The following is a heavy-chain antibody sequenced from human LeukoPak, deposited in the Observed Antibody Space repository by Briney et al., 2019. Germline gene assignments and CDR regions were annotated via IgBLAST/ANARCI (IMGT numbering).Heavy chain of an antibody. J-gene: IGHJ4*02. CDR3: AKSGPYCSSTSCNYFDY. Sequence: GGSLRLSCVASRFTFSNFAMSWVRQAPGKGLEWVSAISGSGGSTYYADSVKGRFTISRDNSKNALFLQMNSLRAEDTAVYYCAKSGPYCSSTSCNYFDYWGQGTLVTVSS. D-gene: IGHD2-2*01. CDR2: ISGSGGST. CDR1: RFTFSNFA. V-gene: IGHV3-23*01.